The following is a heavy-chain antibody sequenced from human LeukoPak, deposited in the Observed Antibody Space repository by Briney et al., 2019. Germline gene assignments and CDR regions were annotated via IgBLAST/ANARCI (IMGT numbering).Heavy chain of an antibody. J-gene: IGHJ6*03. CDR3: ARVAGDNYYYYMDV. Sequence: GSLRLSCAASGFTFSSYSMNWARQAPGKGLEWVSVIYSGGSTYYADSVKGRFTISRDNAKNSLYLQMNSLRAEDTAVYYCARVAGDNYYYYMDVWGKGTTVTVSS. CDR2: IYSGGST. CDR1: GFTFSSYS. D-gene: IGHD7-27*01. V-gene: IGHV3-66*01.